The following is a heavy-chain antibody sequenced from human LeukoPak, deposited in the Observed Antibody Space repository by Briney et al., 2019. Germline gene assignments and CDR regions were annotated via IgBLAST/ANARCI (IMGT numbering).Heavy chain of an antibody. CDR3: ARGHIVVVPVPYYYYGMDV. Sequence: SETLSLTCAVYGGSFSGYYWSWIRQPPGKGLEWNGEINHSGSTNYNPSLKSRVTISVDTSKNQFSLKLSSVTAADTAVYYCARGHIVVVPVPYYYYGMDVWGQGTTVTVSS. CDR2: INHSGST. D-gene: IGHD2-2*01. J-gene: IGHJ6*02. V-gene: IGHV4-34*01. CDR1: GGSFSGYY.